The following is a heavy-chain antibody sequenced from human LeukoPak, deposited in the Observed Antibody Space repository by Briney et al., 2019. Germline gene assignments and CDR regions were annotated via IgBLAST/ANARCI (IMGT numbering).Heavy chain of an antibody. CDR2: ISGSGSTI. D-gene: IGHD6-13*01. V-gene: IGHV3-23*01. CDR1: GFTFSSYA. J-gene: IGHJ4*02. CDR3: AREGYSPY. Sequence: GGSLRLSCAASGFTFSSYAMSWVRQAPGKGLEWVSAISGSGSTIYYADSVKGRFTISRDNAKNSLYLQMNSLRAEDTAVYYCAREGYSPYWGQGTLVTVSS.